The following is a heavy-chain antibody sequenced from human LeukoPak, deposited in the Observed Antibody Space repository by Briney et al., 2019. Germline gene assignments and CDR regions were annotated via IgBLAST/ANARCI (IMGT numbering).Heavy chain of an antibody. CDR2: IYYSGST. CDR3: ARKAAAGSPSDY. V-gene: IGHV4-39*07. CDR1: GGSISSSSYY. J-gene: IGHJ4*02. D-gene: IGHD6-13*01. Sequence: SETLSLTCTVSGGSISSSSYYWGWIRQPPGKGLEWIGRIYYSGSTYYSPSLRSRVTISLDTSRNQFSLKLNSVTAADTAVYYCARKAAAGSPSDYWGQGTLVTVSS.